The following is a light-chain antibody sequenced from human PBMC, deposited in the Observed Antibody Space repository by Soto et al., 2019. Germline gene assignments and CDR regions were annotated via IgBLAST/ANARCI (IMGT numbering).Light chain of an antibody. CDR3: QQRSNWPPWT. CDR1: QSVSSY. Sequence: EMVVTQSPATLSVSPGERATLSCRASQSVSSYLAWYQQKPGQAPRLLIYDASNRATGIPARFSGSGSGTDFTLTISSLEPEDFAVYYCQQRSNWPPWTFGQGTKVDIK. CDR2: DAS. J-gene: IGKJ1*01. V-gene: IGKV3-11*01.